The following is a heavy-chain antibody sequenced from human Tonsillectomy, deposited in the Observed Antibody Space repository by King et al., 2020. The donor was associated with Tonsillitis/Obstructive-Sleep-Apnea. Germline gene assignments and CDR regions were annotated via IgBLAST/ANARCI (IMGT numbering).Heavy chain of an antibody. CDR3: AKARVGTGYGFDS. D-gene: IGHD3-9*01. CDR1: GFTFYTYA. Sequence: QLVQSGGGLAQPGGSLRVSCAASGFTFYTYAMSWVRQAPGKGLEWVSTISGSGDTTDYADSVKGRLTISRDNSKNTLYLQMNGLRVEDTAVYYCAKARVGTGYGFDSWGQGTLVTVSS. CDR2: ISGSGDTT. J-gene: IGHJ4*02. V-gene: IGHV3-23*04.